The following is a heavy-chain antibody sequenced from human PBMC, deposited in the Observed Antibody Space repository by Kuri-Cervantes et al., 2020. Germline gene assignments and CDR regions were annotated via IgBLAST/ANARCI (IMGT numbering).Heavy chain of an antibody. J-gene: IGHJ4*02. CDR3: AKDMGWAAIGRFDY. V-gene: IGHV3-43D*03. Sequence: GESLKISCAASGFTFDDYAMHWVRQAPGKGLEWVSLISWDGGSTYYADSVKGRFTISRDNSKNSLYLQMNSLRAEDTALYYCAKDMGWAAIGRFDYWGQGTLVTDSS. CDR2: ISWDGGST. D-gene: IGHD1-26*01. CDR1: GFTFDDYA.